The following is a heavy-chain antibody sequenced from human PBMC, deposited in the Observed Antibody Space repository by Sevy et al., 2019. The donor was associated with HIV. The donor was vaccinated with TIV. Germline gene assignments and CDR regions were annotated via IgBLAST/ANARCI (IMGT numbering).Heavy chain of an antibody. V-gene: IGHV4-59*01. J-gene: IGHJ4*02. Sequence: QSETLSLTCTVSGASISSYYWNWIRQPPGKGLEWIGYSDYSGSTNYNPSLKSRVTISLDTSKNQVSLRMSTVTTADTAVYYCARGGARDGYNFPDSWGQGILVTVSS. CDR1: GASISSYY. CDR2: SDYSGST. CDR3: ARGGARDGYNFPDS. D-gene: IGHD1-1*01.